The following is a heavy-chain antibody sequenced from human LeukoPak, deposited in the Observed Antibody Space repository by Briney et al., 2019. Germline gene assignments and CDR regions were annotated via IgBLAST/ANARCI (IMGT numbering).Heavy chain of an antibody. V-gene: IGHV3-30*02. CDR2: ILYDGSNN. D-gene: IGHD3-10*01. CDR3: AKGGDYGSGTYPL. J-gene: IGHJ1*01. Sequence: GGSLRLSCAASGFTFSSYNMHWVRQAPGKGLEWVTFILYDGSNNYYADSMKGRFTISRDNSKNTQYLQMNSLRPEDTAVYYCAKGGDYGSGTYPLWGQGTLVTVSS. CDR1: GFTFSSYN.